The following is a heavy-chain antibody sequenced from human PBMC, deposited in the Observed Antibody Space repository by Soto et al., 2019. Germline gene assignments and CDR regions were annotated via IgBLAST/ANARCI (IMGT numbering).Heavy chain of an antibody. V-gene: IGHV3-23*01. D-gene: IGHD3-22*01. Sequence: EVQLLESGGGLVQPGGSLSLSCAASGFTFSNYAMSWVRQAPGKGLEWVSVISVSGGDTYYADSVRGRFTISRDSSKNTLYLQMNSLRAEDTAVYYCARDGTLYDSRAYYYLYWGQGTLVTVSS. CDR3: ARDGTLYDSRAYYYLY. CDR1: GFTFSNYA. J-gene: IGHJ4*02. CDR2: ISVSGGDT.